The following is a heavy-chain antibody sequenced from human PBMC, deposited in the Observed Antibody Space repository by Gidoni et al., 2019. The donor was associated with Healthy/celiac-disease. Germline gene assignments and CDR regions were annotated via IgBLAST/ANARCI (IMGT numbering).Heavy chain of an antibody. V-gene: IGHV4-31*03. Sequence: QVQLQESGPGLVKPSQTLSLTCTVSGGSISRGGYYWSWIRQHPGKGLEWIGYIYYSGSTYYNPSLKSRVTISVDTSKNQFSLKLSSVTAADTAVYYCARVNGSGSYSTRYGMDVWGQGTTVTVSS. D-gene: IGHD3-10*01. CDR1: GGSISRGGYY. J-gene: IGHJ6*02. CDR2: IYYSGST. CDR3: ARVNGSGSYSTRYGMDV.